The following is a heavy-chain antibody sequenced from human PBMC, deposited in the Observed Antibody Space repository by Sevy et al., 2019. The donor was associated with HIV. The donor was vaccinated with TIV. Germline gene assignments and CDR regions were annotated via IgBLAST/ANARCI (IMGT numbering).Heavy chain of an antibody. CDR1: GLSVSDNY. Sequence: GGSLRLSCAASGLSVSDNYMNWVRQAPGKGLELVSVIYSDGRTYYADSVKGRFTISRDNSMNTLYLHMNNLRPEDTAVYYCARDRYYDASGYYYYYYGMDVWGQGTTVTVSS. CDR3: ARDRYYDASGYYYYYYGMDV. V-gene: IGHV3-66*01. J-gene: IGHJ6*02. CDR2: IYSDGRT. D-gene: IGHD3-22*01.